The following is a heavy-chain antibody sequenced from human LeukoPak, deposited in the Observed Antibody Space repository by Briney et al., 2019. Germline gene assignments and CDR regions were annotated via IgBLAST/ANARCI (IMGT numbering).Heavy chain of an antibody. J-gene: IGHJ4*02. CDR1: GGSITGYY. CDR2: IYYSGST. V-gene: IGHV4-59*01. D-gene: IGHD3-10*01. Sequence: KPSETLSLTCTVSGGSITGYYWSWIRQPPGKGLEWIGDIYYSGSTNYNPSLKSRVTISLDTSKNQFSLTLSSVTAADTAVYFCARQGDHYGSGSYYAAFDYWGQGTLVTVSS. CDR3: ARQGDHYGSGSYYAAFDY.